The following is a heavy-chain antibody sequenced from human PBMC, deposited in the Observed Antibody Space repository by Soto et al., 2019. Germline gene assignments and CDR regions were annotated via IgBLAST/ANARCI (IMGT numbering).Heavy chain of an antibody. CDR1: GYTFTSYG. CDR2: ISAYNGNT. V-gene: IGHV1-18*01. CDR3: ARDLAVGLVDY. Sequence: QVQLVQSGAEVKKPGASVKVSCKASGYTFTSYGISWVRQAPGQGLEWMGWISAYNGNTKYAQKLQGRVTMTTDTATSSAYMEVRGLRSDDTAVYYCARDLAVGLVDYWGQGTLVTVSS. D-gene: IGHD6-19*01. J-gene: IGHJ4*02.